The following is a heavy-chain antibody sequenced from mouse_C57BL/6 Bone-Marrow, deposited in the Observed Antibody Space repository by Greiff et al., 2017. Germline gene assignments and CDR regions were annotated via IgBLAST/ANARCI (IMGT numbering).Heavy chain of an antibody. CDR3: APYYYGSSGWYFDV. CDR1: GYSFTGYY. J-gene: IGHJ1*03. Sequence: VQLKQSGPELVKPGASVKISCKASGYSFTGYYMNWVKQSPEKSLEWIGEINPSTGGTTYNQKFKAKATLTVDKSSSTAYMQLKSLTSEDSAVYYFAPYYYGSSGWYFDVWGTGTTVTVSS. D-gene: IGHD1-1*01. V-gene: IGHV1-42*01. CDR2: INPSTGGT.